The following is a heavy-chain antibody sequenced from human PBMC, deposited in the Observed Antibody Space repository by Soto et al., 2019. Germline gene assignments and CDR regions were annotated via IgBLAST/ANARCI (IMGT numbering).Heavy chain of an antibody. Sequence: KPSETLSLTCTVSGGSISSGGYYWSWIRQHPGKGLEWIGYIYYSGSTYYNPSLKSRVTISVDTSKSQFSLKLSSVTAADTAVYYCARDNASGDYVWGSYRPYGMDVWGQGTTVTVSS. CDR3: ARDNASGDYVWGSYRPYGMDV. CDR1: GGSISSGGYY. V-gene: IGHV4-31*02. CDR2: IYYSGST. J-gene: IGHJ6*02. D-gene: IGHD3-16*02.